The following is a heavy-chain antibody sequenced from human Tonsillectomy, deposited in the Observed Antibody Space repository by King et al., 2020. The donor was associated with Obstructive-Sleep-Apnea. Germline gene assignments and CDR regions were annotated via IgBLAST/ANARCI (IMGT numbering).Heavy chain of an antibody. CDR3: AREDEVVVPATPDFDY. CDR2: ISYDGSTK. V-gene: IGHV3-30*04. Sequence: VQLVESGGGVVQPGRSLRLSCAASGFTFSTYAVHWVRQAPGKGLEWVTVISYDGSTKYYADSVKGRFSISRDNSKNTVYLQMNSLRGEDTAVYYCAREDEVVVPATPDFDYWGQGTLVTVSS. J-gene: IGHJ4*02. D-gene: IGHD2-15*01. CDR1: GFTFSTYA.